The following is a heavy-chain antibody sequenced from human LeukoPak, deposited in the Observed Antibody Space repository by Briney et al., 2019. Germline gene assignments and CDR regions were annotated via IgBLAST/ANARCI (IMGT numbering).Heavy chain of an antibody. CDR2: TSGLNGDT. Sequence: GASVKVSCKASGFAFSSYGISWVRQAPGQGIEWMGWTSGLNGDTKYSQKFQGRVTVTTDTSTSTISMELRSLRSDDTAIYYCARVRGGIWEVRGLTHDHWGQGTLVTVSS. CDR1: GFAFSSYG. D-gene: IGHD3-10*01. CDR3: ARVRGGIWEVRGLTHDH. V-gene: IGHV1-18*01. J-gene: IGHJ4*02.